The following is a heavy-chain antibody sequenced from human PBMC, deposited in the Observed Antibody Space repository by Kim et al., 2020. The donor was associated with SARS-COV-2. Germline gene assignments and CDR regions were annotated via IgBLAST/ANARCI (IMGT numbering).Heavy chain of an antibody. CDR1: GFTFSSYA. J-gene: IGHJ3*02. CDR3: ARDVSHGGGGWPQADAFDM. V-gene: IGHV3-30*04. CDR2: ISSDGSRK. D-gene: IGHD6-19*01. Sequence: GGSLRLSCAASGFTFSSYAMLWVRQAPGKGLEWVAVISSDGSRKYYAASVKGRFTISRDNSKNTLYLQMNSLRSEDTAIYYCARDVSHGGGGWPQADAFDMWGPGTMVTVSS.